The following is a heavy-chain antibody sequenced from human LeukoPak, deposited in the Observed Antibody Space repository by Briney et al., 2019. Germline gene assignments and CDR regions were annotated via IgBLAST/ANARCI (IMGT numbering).Heavy chain of an antibody. Sequence: ASVKVSCKASGYTFTGYYMHWVRQAPGQGLEWMGWINPNSGGTNYAQKLQGRVTMTTDTSTSTAYMELRSLRSDDTAVYYCARDVGEYCSSVSCYASDYWGQGTLVTVSS. CDR2: INPNSGGT. CDR1: GYTFTGYY. V-gene: IGHV1-2*02. CDR3: ARDVGEYCSSVSCYASDY. J-gene: IGHJ4*02. D-gene: IGHD2-2*01.